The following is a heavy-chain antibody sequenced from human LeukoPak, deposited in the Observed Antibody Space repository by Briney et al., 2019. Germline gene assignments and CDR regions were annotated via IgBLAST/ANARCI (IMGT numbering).Heavy chain of an antibody. J-gene: IGHJ3*02. Sequence: PGRSLTLSCATSGFTFSSYGFHWVRQAPGKGLEWVAAIWYDGSQEYYADIVKGRFTISRDNSRNTLHLQMNSLREEDTAVYYCAKDWQWKLLTGAFNIWGQGTMVTVS. CDR3: AKDWQWKLLTGAFNI. D-gene: IGHD1-26*01. CDR2: IWYDGSQE. V-gene: IGHV3-33*06. CDR1: GFTFSSYG.